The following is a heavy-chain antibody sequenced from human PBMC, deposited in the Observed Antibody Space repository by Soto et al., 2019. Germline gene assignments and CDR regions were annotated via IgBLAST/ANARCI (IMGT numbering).Heavy chain of an antibody. J-gene: IGHJ6*02. Sequence: GESLKISCKGSGYSFSTHWIAWVRQMPGKGLEWMGIIYPSDSDTRYSPSFQGQVTISADKSISTAYLQWSGLKASDTAMYYCTRLATYYYDTSGYGSDVWGQGTTVTVSS. CDR2: IYPSDSDT. CDR1: GYSFSTHW. CDR3: TRLATYYYDTSGYGSDV. D-gene: IGHD3-22*01. V-gene: IGHV5-51*01.